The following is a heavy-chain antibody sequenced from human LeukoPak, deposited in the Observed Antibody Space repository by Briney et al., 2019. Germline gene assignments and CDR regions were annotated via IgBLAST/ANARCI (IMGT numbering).Heavy chain of an antibody. D-gene: IGHD2-2*01. CDR1: GFTFSSYG. CDR2: ISGSGGST. CDR3: ARDSTLAPLYFDY. Sequence: GGSLRLSCAASGFTFSSYGMSWVRQAPGKGLEWVSAISGSGGSTYYADSVKGRFTISRDNSKNTLYLQMNSLRAEDTAVYYCARDSTLAPLYFDYWGQGTLVTVSS. V-gene: IGHV3-23*01. J-gene: IGHJ4*02.